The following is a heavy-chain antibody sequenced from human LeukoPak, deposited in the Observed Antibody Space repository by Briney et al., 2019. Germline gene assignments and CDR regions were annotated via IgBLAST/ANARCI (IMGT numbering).Heavy chain of an antibody. D-gene: IGHD6-19*01. V-gene: IGHV4-4*07. Sequence: SETLSLTCTVSGGSISTYYWSWIRQPAGKGPEWIGRVYTSGNTNYNPSLKSRVTMPVDTPKKQFSLKLSSVTAADTAVYYCAREPVTGTSNFFDFWGQGTLVTVSS. CDR1: GGSISTYY. J-gene: IGHJ4*02. CDR2: VYTSGNT. CDR3: AREPVTGTSNFFDF.